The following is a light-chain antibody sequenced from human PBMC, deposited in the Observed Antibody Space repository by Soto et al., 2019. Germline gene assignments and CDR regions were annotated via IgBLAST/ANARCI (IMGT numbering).Light chain of an antibody. J-gene: IGLJ3*02. Sequence: QLVLTQSPSASASLGASVKLTCTLSSGHDIYSIAWHQQQPDKGPRFLMKVNSDGSHNKGDGIPDRFSGSSSGAECYLTISSLQSEDEADYYCQTWGSVVFGGGTKLTVL. CDR1: SGHDIYS. CDR3: QTWGSVV. CDR2: VNSDGSH. V-gene: IGLV4-69*01.